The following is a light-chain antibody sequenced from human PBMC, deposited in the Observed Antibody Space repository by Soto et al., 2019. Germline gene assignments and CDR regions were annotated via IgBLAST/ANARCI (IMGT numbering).Light chain of an antibody. J-gene: IGKJ4*01. CDR2: DAL. V-gene: IGKV3D-20*02. Sequence: EIVLTQSPATLSLSPGERATLSCRASQSVSSSYLAWYQQKPGQAPRLLIYDALIRATGIPARFSGSGSGTDFTLTISSLEPEDFAVYYCQQRSNWPLTYGGGTKVDIK. CDR3: QQRSNWPLT. CDR1: QSVSSSY.